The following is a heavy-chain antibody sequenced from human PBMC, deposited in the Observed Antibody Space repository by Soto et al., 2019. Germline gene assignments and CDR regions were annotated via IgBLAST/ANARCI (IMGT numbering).Heavy chain of an antibody. CDR3: ASSQSRAFDI. Sequence: SQTLSLTCAISGDSVSSNSAAWNWIRQSPSRGLEWLGKTFYRSKWYNEYAVSVKSRITVNPDTSKNQFSLQLNSVTPEDTAVYYCASSQSRAFDIWGQGTMVTVSS. J-gene: IGHJ3*02. CDR1: GDSVSSNSAA. CDR2: TFYRSKWYN. V-gene: IGHV6-1*01.